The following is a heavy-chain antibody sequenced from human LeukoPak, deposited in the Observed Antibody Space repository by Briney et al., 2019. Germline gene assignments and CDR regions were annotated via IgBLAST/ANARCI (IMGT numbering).Heavy chain of an antibody. CDR2: ISYDGSNK. V-gene: IGHV3-30-3*01. CDR3: ANAIAVAGTVDY. Sequence: GGSLRLSCAASGFTFSSYAMHWVRQAPGKGLEWVAVISYDGSNKYYADSVKGRFTISRDNSKNTLYLQMNSLRAEDTAVYYCANAIAVAGTVDYWGQGTLVTVSS. CDR1: GFTFSSYA. D-gene: IGHD6-19*01. J-gene: IGHJ4*02.